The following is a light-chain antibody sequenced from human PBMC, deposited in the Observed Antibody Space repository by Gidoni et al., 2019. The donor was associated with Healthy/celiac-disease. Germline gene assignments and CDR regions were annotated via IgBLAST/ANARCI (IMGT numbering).Light chain of an antibody. CDR3: QSYDSSLSGSV. Sequence: QSVLTQPPSVSGAPGQRVTIPCTGSSSTIGAGYDVHWYHQLPGTAPKLLIYGNSKRPSGVPDRFSGSKSGTSASLAITGLQAEDEADYYCQSYDSSLSGSVFGGGTKLTVL. CDR1: SSTIGAGYD. CDR2: GNS. J-gene: IGLJ2*01. V-gene: IGLV1-40*01.